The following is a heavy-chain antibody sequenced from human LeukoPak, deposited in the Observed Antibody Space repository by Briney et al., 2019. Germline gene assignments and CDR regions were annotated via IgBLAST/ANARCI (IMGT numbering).Heavy chain of an antibody. CDR3: AKLSSCWPRTNTDV. D-gene: IGHD6-13*01. V-gene: IGHV3-30-3*02. J-gene: IGHJ6*03. CDR1: GFTFSSYA. Sequence: PGGSLRLSCAASGFTFSSYAMHWVRQAPGKGLEWVAVISYDGSNKYYADSVKGRFTISRDNSKNTLYLQMNSLRAEDTAVYYCAKLSSCWPRTNTDVWGKGTTVTVSS. CDR2: ISYDGSNK.